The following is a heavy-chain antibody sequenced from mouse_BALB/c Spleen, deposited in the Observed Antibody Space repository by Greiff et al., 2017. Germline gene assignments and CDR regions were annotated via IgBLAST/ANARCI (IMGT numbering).Heavy chain of an antibody. D-gene: IGHD2-10*01. CDR1: GFTFSDYY. J-gene: IGHJ2*01. Sequence: DVKLVESGGGLVKPGGSLKLSCAASGFTFSDYYMYWVRQTPEKRLEWVATISDGGSYTYYPDSVKGRFTISRDNPKNTLFLQMTSLRSEDTAMYYCARAASYYYFDYWGQGTTLTVSS. CDR2: ISDGGSYT. V-gene: IGHV5-4*02. CDR3: ARAASYYYFDY.